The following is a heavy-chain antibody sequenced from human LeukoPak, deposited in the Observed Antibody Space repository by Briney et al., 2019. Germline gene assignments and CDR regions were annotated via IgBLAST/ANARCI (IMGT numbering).Heavy chain of an antibody. Sequence: ASVKVSCKASGYTFTSYDINWVRQATGQGLEWMGWMNPNSGNTGYAQKFQGRVTMTRSTSISTAYMELSSLRSEDTAVYYCARPKVPGGNWFDPWGQGTLVTVSS. D-gene: IGHD3-10*01. V-gene: IGHV1-8*01. CDR1: GYTFTSYD. CDR2: MNPNSGNT. CDR3: ARPKVPGGNWFDP. J-gene: IGHJ5*02.